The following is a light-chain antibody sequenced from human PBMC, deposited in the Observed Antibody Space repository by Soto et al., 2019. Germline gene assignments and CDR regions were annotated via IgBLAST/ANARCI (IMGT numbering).Light chain of an antibody. Sequence: EILMTQSPATLSVSPGERATLSCRASQSVDSNLAWYQQKPGQAPRLLIYGASNRATGIPDRFSGSGSGTDFTLTISRLEPEDFAVYYCHQRQSWPRTFGQGTKVDIK. CDR2: GAS. J-gene: IGKJ1*01. CDR1: QSVDSN. CDR3: HQRQSWPRT. V-gene: IGKV3D-15*01.